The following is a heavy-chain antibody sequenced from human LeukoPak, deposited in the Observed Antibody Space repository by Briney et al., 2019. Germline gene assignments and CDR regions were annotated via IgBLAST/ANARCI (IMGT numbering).Heavy chain of an antibody. CDR1: GFTFSSYA. J-gene: IGHJ4*02. Sequence: PGGSLRLSCAASGFTFSSYAMSWVRQAPGRGREWGSAISGSGGSTYYADSVRGRFTVSRDNSKNTLYLQMNSLRAEDTAVYYCAKDRPTGSGYYYYFDYWGQGTLVTVSS. V-gene: IGHV3-23*01. CDR2: ISGSGGST. CDR3: AKDRPTGSGYYYYFDY. D-gene: IGHD3-22*01.